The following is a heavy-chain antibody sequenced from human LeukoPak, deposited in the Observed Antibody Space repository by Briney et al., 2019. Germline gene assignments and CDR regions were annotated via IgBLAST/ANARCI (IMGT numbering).Heavy chain of an antibody. CDR2: ISSSSSYI. D-gene: IGHD3-10*01. J-gene: IGHJ4*02. Sequence: GGSLRLSCAASGFTFSSYEMNWVRQAPGKGLEWVSSISSSSSYIYYADSVKGRFTISRDNAKNSLYMQMNSLRAEDTAVYYCASLWFGELLRMDYWGQGTLVTVSS. CDR1: GFTFSSYE. CDR3: ASLWFGELLRMDY. V-gene: IGHV3-21*01.